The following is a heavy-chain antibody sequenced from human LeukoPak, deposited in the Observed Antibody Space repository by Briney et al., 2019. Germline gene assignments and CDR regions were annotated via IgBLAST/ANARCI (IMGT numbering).Heavy chain of an antibody. CDR2: ISHEEHVK. CDR1: GFTFSDAI. CDR3: AKDQRWESPHYLDS. J-gene: IGHJ4*02. D-gene: IGHD1-26*01. V-gene: IGHV3-30*04. Sequence: GRSLRLSCVASGFTFSDAIMHWVRQAPGKGLEWVALISHEEHVKSYADSAKGRFTISRDNSKNTLYVQMNSLRDEDTAVYYCAKDQRWESPHYLDSWGQGTLVTVSS.